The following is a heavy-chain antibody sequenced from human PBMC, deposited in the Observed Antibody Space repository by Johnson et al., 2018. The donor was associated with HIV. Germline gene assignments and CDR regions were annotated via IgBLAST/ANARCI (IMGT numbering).Heavy chain of an antibody. J-gene: IGHJ3*02. CDR2: VGTAGDT. CDR3: ARGPSYYYDSSGSDAFDI. CDR1: EFTFSAHD. D-gene: IGHD3-22*01. Sequence: VQLVESGGGLVQPGGSLRLSCAASEFTFSAHDMHWVRQTAGKGLEWVAAVGTAGDTFYPGSVKGRFTISREDAKNSLYLQMNSLRAGDTAVYYCARGPSYYYDSSGSDAFDIWGQGTMVTVSS. V-gene: IGHV3-13*01.